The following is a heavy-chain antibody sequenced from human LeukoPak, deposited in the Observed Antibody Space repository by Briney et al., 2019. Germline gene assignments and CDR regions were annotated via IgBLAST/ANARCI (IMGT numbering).Heavy chain of an antibody. CDR1: GFTFDDYA. V-gene: IGHV3-9*01. D-gene: IGHD6-13*01. CDR2: ISWNSGSI. J-gene: IGHJ4*02. Sequence: GRSLRLSCAASGFTFDDYAMHWVRQTPGKGLEYVSGISWNSGSIVYVDSVKGRFTISRDNAKNSLYLQMNNLRAEDTAFYYCTKGAPQASSSWPFDYWGQGTLVTVSS. CDR3: TKGAPQASSSWPFDY.